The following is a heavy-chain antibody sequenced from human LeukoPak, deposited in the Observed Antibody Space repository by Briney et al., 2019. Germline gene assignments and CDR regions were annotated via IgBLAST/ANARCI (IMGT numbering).Heavy chain of an antibody. CDR3: ARGGSIVLRDCSSTSCYYAFDI. CDR1: GYTFTGYY. D-gene: IGHD2-2*01. Sequence: ASVKVSCKASGYTFTGYYMHWVRQAPGQGLEWMGIINPSGGSTSYAQKFQGRVTMTRDMSTSTVYMELSSLRSEDTAVYYCARGGSIVLRDCSSTSCYYAFDIWGQGTMVTVSS. J-gene: IGHJ3*02. CDR2: INPSGGST. V-gene: IGHV1-46*01.